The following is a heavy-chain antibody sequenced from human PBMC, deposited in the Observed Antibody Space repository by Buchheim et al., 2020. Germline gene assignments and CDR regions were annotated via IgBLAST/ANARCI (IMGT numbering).Heavy chain of an antibody. J-gene: IGHJ5*02. Sequence: EVKLLESGGGLVQPGGSLRLSCAASGFTFSTYAMSWVRQAPGKGLEWVSGISSSSGNTYYADSVKGRFTMSGDRSKNTLYLQMNSLRAEDTAVYYCARRSDGGRWFDPWGQGAL. D-gene: IGHD3-10*01. CDR2: ISSSSGNT. CDR3: ARRSDGGRWFDP. CDR1: GFTFSTYA. V-gene: IGHV3-23*01.